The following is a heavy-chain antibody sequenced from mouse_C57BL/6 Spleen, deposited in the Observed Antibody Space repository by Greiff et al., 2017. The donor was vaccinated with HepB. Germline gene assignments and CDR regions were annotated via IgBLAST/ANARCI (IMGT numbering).Heavy chain of an antibody. CDR3: ARSAAQASADY. V-gene: IGHV1-61*01. Sequence: VQLQQSGAELVRPGSSVKLSCKASGYTFTSYWMDWVKQRPGQGLEWIGNIYPSDSATHYNQKFKDKATLTVDKSSSTAYMQLSSLTSEDSAVYYCARSAAQASADYWGQGTTLTVSS. CDR2: IYPSDSAT. CDR1: GYTFTSYW. J-gene: IGHJ2*01. D-gene: IGHD3-2*02.